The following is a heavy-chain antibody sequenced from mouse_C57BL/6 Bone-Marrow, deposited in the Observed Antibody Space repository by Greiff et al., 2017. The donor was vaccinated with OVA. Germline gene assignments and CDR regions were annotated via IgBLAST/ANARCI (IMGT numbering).Heavy chain of an antibody. CDR1: GYTFTSYW. Sequence: QVQLKQSGAELVKPGASVKLSCKASGYTFTSYWMQWVKQRPGQGLEWIGEIDPSDSYTNYNQKFKGKATLTVDTSSSTAYMQLSSLTSEDSAVYYCATYYYGSHYYAMDYWGQGTSVTVSS. CDR3: ATYYYGSHYYAMDY. J-gene: IGHJ4*01. D-gene: IGHD1-1*01. CDR2: IDPSDSYT. V-gene: IGHV1-50*01.